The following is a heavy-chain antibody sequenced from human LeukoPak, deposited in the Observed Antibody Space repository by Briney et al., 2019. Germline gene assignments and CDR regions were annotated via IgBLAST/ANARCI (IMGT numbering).Heavy chain of an antibody. J-gene: IGHJ4*02. D-gene: IGHD2-15*01. CDR2: ISAHKGDT. CDR3: ARADIIVVAGATPVGSGFEY. CDR1: GYTFTTYG. Sequence: ASVKVSCKTSGYTFTTYGISWLRQAPGQGLEWMGWISAHKGDTEYAQKFQGRVTMTRDTSTSTAYMELQSLTSDDAAVYYCARADIIVVAGATPVGSGFEYWGQGALITVS. V-gene: IGHV1-18*01.